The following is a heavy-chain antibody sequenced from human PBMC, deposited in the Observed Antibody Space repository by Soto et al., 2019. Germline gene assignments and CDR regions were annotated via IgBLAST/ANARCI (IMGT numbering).Heavy chain of an antibody. CDR3: ARGTGYSGYDSPY. D-gene: IGHD5-12*01. V-gene: IGHV3-21*01. Sequence: PVGSLRLSCSGSGFSMSSYTMGWVRLAPGKGLEWVSTISSSSSYIYYADSVKGRFTISRDNAKNSLYLQMNSLRAEDTAVYYCARGTGYSGYDSPYWGQGTLVTVSS. CDR1: GFSMSSYT. CDR2: ISSSSSYI. J-gene: IGHJ4*02.